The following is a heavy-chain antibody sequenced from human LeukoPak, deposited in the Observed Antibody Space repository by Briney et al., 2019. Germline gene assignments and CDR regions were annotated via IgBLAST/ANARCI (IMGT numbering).Heavy chain of an antibody. V-gene: IGHV1-2*02. CDR2: INPNSGGT. CDR1: GYTFTGYY. Sequence: ASVKVSCKASGYTFTGYYMHWVRQAPGQGLEWMGWINPNSGGTNYAQKFQGRVTMTRDTSISTAYVELSRLRSDDTAVYYCARVGLDYDFWSGKSHYFDYWGQGTLVTVSS. J-gene: IGHJ4*02. CDR3: ARVGLDYDFWSGKSHYFDY. D-gene: IGHD3-3*01.